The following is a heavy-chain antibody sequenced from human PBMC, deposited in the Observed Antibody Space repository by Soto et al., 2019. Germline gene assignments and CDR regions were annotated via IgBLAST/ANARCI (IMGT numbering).Heavy chain of an antibody. D-gene: IGHD3-10*01. J-gene: IGHJ4*02. Sequence: PSETLSLTCAVSSGSISSSNWWSWVRQPPGKGLEWIGEIYHSGSTNYNPSLKSRVTISVDKSKNQFSLKLSSVTAADTAVYYCARAGYGSGRYLDYWGQGTLVTVSS. V-gene: IGHV4-4*02. CDR2: IYHSGST. CDR1: SGSISSSNW. CDR3: ARAGYGSGRYLDY.